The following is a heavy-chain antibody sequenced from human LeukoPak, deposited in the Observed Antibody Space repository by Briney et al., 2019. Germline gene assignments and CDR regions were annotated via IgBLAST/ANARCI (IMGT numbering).Heavy chain of an antibody. Sequence: GGSLRLSCAASGFTFSSYWMSWVRQAPGKGLEWVANIKQDGSEKYYVDSVKGRFTISRDNAKNSLYLQMNSLRAEDTAVYYCAKGGDATARGGYFDYWGQGTLVTVSS. D-gene: IGHD2-15*01. J-gene: IGHJ4*02. CDR2: IKQDGSEK. CDR3: AKGGDATARGGYFDY. CDR1: GFTFSSYW. V-gene: IGHV3-7*01.